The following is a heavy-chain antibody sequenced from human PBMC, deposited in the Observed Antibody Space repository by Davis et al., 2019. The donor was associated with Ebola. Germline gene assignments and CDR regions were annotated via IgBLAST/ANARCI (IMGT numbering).Heavy chain of an antibody. CDR2: INPNSGGT. D-gene: IGHD4-23*01. CDR3: ASDYGGNSGYFDY. CDR1: GYTFTGYY. Sequence: AASVKVSCKASGYTFTGYYMHWVRQAPGQGLEWMGWINPNSGGTNYAQKFQGRVTITADKSTSTAYMELSSLRSEDTAVYYCASDYGGNSGYFDYWGQGTLVTVSS. V-gene: IGHV1-2*02. J-gene: IGHJ4*02.